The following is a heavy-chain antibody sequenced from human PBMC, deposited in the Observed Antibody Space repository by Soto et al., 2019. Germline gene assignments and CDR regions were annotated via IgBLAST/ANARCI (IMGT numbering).Heavy chain of an antibody. CDR3: ARDNCGGDCYWYNPDNWFDP. J-gene: IGHJ5*02. D-gene: IGHD2-21*02. Sequence: DTLSLTCTVSGGSISSYYWSWIRQPAGKGLVWIGRIYTSGSTNYNPSLKSRVTMSVDTSKNQFSLKLSSVTAADTAVYYCARDNCGGDCYWYNPDNWFDPCGQGTLVTVSS. V-gene: IGHV4-4*07. CDR2: IYTSGST. CDR1: GGSISSYY.